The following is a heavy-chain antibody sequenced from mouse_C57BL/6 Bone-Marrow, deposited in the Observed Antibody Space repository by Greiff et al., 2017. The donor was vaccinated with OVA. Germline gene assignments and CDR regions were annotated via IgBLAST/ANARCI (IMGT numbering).Heavy chain of an antibody. J-gene: IGHJ3*01. CDR2: IDPSDSYT. V-gene: IGHV1-69*01. Sequence: QVQLKQPGAELVMPGASVKLSCKASGYTFTSYWMHWVKQRPGQGLEWIGEIDPSDSYTKYTQKFKGKSTLTVDKSSSTAYMQLCSLTSADSAVYYCARELAWFAYWGQGTLVTVSA. D-gene: IGHD4-1*01. CDR1: GYTFTSYW. CDR3: ARELAWFAY.